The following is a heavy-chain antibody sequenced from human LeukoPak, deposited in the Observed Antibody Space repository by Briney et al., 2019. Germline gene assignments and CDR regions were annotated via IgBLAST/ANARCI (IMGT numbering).Heavy chain of an antibody. D-gene: IGHD2-2*02. CDR1: GFTFSGYA. CDR3: ARESGGNTPYYFDY. CDR2: ISYDDGSNK. V-gene: IGHV3-30*04. J-gene: IGHJ4*02. Sequence: GRSLRLSCAASGFTFSGYALHRVRQAPGKGLEWVAVISYDDGSNKYYADSVKGRFTISRDNSKNTLYLQMNNLRVEDTAVYYCARESGGNTPYYFDYWGQGTLVTVSS.